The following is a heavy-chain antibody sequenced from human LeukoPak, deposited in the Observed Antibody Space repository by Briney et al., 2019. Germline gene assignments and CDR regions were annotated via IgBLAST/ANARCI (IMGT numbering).Heavy chain of an antibody. CDR1: GGSFSSYG. V-gene: IGHV1-69*05. D-gene: IGHD5-18*01. J-gene: IGHJ5*02. CDR3: AREDHTANNWFDP. Sequence: ASVKVSCKASGGSFSSYGISWVRQAPGQGFEWMGGIIPMLGRSNYAQKFQGRVTISTDESTSTAYMEMSSLRSEDTAVYYCAREDHTANNWFDPWGQGTLVTVSS. CDR2: IIPMLGRS.